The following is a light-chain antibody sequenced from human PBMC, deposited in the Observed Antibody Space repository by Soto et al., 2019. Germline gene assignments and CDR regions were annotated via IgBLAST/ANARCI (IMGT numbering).Light chain of an antibody. CDR3: AAWDDTLKRYV. V-gene: IGLV1-44*01. CDR1: NSNIASNT. Sequence: QSGLTQPPSASETPGQTVSISCSGSNSNIASNTVNWYQHLPGTAPKLLIYYNNQRPSGVPDRFSGSKSGTSASLAISGLQSEDESDYYCAAWDDTLKRYVFGTGTKVTVL. J-gene: IGLJ1*01. CDR2: YNN.